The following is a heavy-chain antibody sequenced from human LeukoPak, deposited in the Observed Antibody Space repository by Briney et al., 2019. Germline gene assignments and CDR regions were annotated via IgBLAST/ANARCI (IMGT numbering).Heavy chain of an antibody. CDR3: ASTGRDFLHKYYFDY. D-gene: IGHD2/OR15-2a*01. Sequence: PSETLSLTCTVSGGSISSYYWSWIRQPPGKGLEWIGYIYYSGSTNYNPSLKSRVTISVDTSKNQFSLKLSSVTAADTAVYYCASTGRDFLHKYYFDYWGQGTLVTVSS. V-gene: IGHV4-59*08. CDR2: IYYSGST. J-gene: IGHJ4*02. CDR1: GGSISSYY.